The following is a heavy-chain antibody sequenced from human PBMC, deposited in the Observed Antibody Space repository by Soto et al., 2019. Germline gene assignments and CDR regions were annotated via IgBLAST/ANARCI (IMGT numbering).Heavy chain of an antibody. D-gene: IGHD6-19*01. CDR2: ISYDGSNK. J-gene: IGHJ6*02. V-gene: IGHV3-30*18. CDR3: AKGRCYRWERWLVHGYYYYGMDV. CDR1: GFTFSSYG. Sequence: PGGSLRPSCAASGFTFSSYGMHWVRQAPGKGLEWVAVISYDGSNKYYADSVKGRFTISRDNSKNTLYLQMNSLRAEDTAVYYCAKGRCYRWERWLVHGYYYYGMDVWGQGTTVTVSS.